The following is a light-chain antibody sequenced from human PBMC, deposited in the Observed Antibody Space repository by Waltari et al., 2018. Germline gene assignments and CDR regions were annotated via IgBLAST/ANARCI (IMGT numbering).Light chain of an antibody. CDR1: TSVLYSSNNKNY. CDR2: WAS. V-gene: IGKV4-1*01. CDR3: QQYYSTPLT. Sequence: DIVMPQSPDSLAVSLCERATLNCKPSTSVLYSSNNKNYLAWYQQKPGQPPKLLIYWASTRESGVPDRSSGSGSGTDFTLTISSLQAEDVAVYYCQQYYSTPLTFGGGTKVEIK. J-gene: IGKJ4*01.